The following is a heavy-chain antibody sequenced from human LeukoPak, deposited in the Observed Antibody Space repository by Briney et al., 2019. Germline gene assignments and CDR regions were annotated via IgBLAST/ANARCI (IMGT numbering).Heavy chain of an antibody. J-gene: IGHJ4*02. V-gene: IGHV5-51*01. CDR1: GYSFTSYW. CDR3: ARQWGYYYGSSGYHDGPLDY. CDR2: IYPGDSDT. D-gene: IGHD3-22*01. Sequence: RGESLKISCKGSGYSFTSYWIGWVRQMPGKGLEWMGIIYPGDSDTRYSPSFQGQVTISADKSISTAYLQWSSLKASDTAMYYCARQWGYYYGSSGYHDGPLDYWGQGTLVTVSS.